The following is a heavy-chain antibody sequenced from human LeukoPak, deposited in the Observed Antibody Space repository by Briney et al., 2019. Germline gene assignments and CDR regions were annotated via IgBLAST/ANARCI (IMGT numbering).Heavy chain of an antibody. J-gene: IGHJ4*02. D-gene: IGHD5-12*01. CDR3: ARTTRGSADY. CDR2: ISYDGSNK. V-gene: IGHV3-30*03. CDR1: GFTFSSYG. Sequence: RSGGSLRLSCAASGFTFSSYGMPWVRQAPGKGLEWVAVISYDGSNKYYADSVKGRFTISRDNSKNTLYLQMNSLRIDDTAVYYCARTTRGSADYWGQGTLVTVSS.